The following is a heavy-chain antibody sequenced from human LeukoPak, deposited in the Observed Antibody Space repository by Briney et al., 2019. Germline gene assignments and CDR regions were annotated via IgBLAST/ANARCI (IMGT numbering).Heavy chain of an antibody. J-gene: IGHJ4*02. CDR2: ISYDGSNK. Sequence: PGRSLRLSCAASGFTFSSYGMHWVRQAPGNGLEWVAVISYDGSNKYYADSVKGRFTISRDNSKNTLYLQMNSLRAEDTAVYYCAKPVLRFLEWTPIDYWGQGTLVTVSS. V-gene: IGHV3-30*18. CDR3: AKPVLRFLEWTPIDY. CDR1: GFTFSSYG. D-gene: IGHD3-3*01.